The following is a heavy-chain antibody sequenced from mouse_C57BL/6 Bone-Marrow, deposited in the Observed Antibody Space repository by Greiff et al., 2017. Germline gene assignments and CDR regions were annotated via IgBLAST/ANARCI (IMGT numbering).Heavy chain of an antibody. CDR2: IWTGGGT. J-gene: IGHJ1*03. CDR3: ARYRNWYFDV. V-gene: IGHV2-9-1*01. Sequence: VKLMESGPGLVAPSQSLTITCTVSGFSLTSSAISWVRQPPGKGLEWLGVIWTGGGTNYNSALKSRLSISKDNSKSQVFLKMNSLQTEDTARYYCARYRNWYFDVWGTGTTVTVSS. CDR1: GFSLTSSA.